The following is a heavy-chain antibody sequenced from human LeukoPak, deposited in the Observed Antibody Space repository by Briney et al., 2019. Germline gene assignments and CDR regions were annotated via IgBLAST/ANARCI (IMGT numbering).Heavy chain of an antibody. V-gene: IGHV3-30*18. Sequence: GALRLSCAAPGFTFSSYGMHWVRQAPGKGLEWVAVISYDGSNKYYADSVKGRFTISRDNSKNTLYLQMNSLRAEDTAVYYCAKTGYGCSYWGQGTLVTVSS. J-gene: IGHJ4*02. CDR1: GFTFSSYG. CDR3: AKTGYGCSY. CDR2: ISYDGSNK. D-gene: IGHD5-18*01.